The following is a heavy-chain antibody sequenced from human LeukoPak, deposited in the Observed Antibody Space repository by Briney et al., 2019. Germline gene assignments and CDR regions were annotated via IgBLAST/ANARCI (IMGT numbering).Heavy chain of an antibody. D-gene: IGHD6-6*01. Sequence: ASETLSLTCTVSGGSISGYYWTWIRQPPGKGLEWIGYIYSSGSTNYNPSLKSRVTISVDTSKNQFSLRLSSVTAADTAVYYCARHRYTSSSSYFDFWGQGTLVTVSS. CDR2: IYSSGST. J-gene: IGHJ4*02. CDR1: GGSISGYY. CDR3: ARHRYTSSSSYFDF. V-gene: IGHV4-59*08.